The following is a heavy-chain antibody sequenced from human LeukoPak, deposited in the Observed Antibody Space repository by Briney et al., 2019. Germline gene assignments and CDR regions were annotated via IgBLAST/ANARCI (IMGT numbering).Heavy chain of an antibody. D-gene: IGHD3-16*02. J-gene: IGHJ4*02. Sequence: PSETLSLTCAVYGGSFSGYYWSWIRQPPGKGLEWIGEINHSGSTNYNPSLKSRVTISVDTSKNQCSLKLSSVTAADTAVYYCAGGPTYDYVWGSYRPPLDYWGQGTLVTVSS. V-gene: IGHV4-34*01. CDR1: GGSFSGYY. CDR3: AGGPTYDYVWGSYRPPLDY. CDR2: INHSGST.